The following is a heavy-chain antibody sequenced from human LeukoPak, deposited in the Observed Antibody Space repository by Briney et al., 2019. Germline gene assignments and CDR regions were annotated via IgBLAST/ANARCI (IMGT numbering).Heavy chain of an antibody. J-gene: IGHJ6*03. V-gene: IGHV3-23*01. CDR3: AELGSDPYYYYYYMDV. D-gene: IGHD7-27*01. Sequence: PGGSLRLSCAASGFTFSSYAMSWVRQAPGKGPEWVSAISGSGGSTYYADSVKGRFTISRDNSKNTLYLQMNSLRAEDTAVYYCAELGSDPYYYYYYMDVWGKGTTVTVSS. CDR2: ISGSGGST. CDR1: GFTFSSYA.